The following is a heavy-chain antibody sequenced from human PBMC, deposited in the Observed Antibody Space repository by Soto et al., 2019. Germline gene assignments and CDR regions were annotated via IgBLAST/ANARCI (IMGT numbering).Heavy chain of an antibody. CDR1: GYTFTSYG. D-gene: IGHD2-2*01. CDR2: ISAYNGNT. CDR3: ARDTDWGVVPAANYHRLIYYYYMDV. V-gene: IGHV1-18*01. Sequence: ASVKVSCKASGYTFTSYGISWVRQAPGQGLEWMGWISAYNGNTNYAQKLQGRVTMTTDTSTSTAYMELRSLRSDDTAVYYCARDTDWGVVPAANYHRLIYYYYMDVWGKGTTVTVSS. J-gene: IGHJ6*03.